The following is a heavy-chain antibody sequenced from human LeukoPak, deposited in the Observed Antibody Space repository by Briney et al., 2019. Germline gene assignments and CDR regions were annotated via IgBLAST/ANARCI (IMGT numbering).Heavy chain of an antibody. CDR2: ISIYSGDT. CDR3: AREPPIFYGSATIAMDH. CDR1: GYTFPTFG. J-gene: IGHJ4*02. Sequence: ASVKVSCAGSGYTFPTFGISWVRQAPGQGLEWMGWISIYSGDTKYAQKFQDRVTMTRDTSTSTAYMEVRSLRSDDTAVYYCAREPPIFYGSATIAMDHWGQGTLVTVSS. D-gene: IGHD3-10*01. V-gene: IGHV1-18*01.